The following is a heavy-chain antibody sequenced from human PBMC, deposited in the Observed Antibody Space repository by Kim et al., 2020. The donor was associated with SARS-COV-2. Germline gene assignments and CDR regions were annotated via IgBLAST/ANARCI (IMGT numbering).Heavy chain of an antibody. CDR3: ARGSEYYDFWSGYYSNWFDP. J-gene: IGHJ5*02. Sequence: RVTISVDTSKNQFSLKLSSVTAADTAVYYCARGSEYYDFWSGYYSNWFDPWGQGTLVTVSS. V-gene: IGHV4-59*09. D-gene: IGHD3-3*01.